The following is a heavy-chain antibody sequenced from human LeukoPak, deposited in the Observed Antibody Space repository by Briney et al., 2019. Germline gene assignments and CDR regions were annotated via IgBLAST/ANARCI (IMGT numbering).Heavy chain of an antibody. V-gene: IGHV1-2*02. CDR2: INPNSGGT. Sequence: ASVKVSCKASGYTFTGNYMHWVRQAPGQGLEWMGWINPNSGGTNYAQKFQGRVTMTRDTSIGTAYMELNRLRSDDTAVYYCARDQYYDSKGWFDPWGQGTLVTVSS. J-gene: IGHJ5*02. CDR1: GYTFTGNY. CDR3: ARDQYYDSKGWFDP. D-gene: IGHD3-22*01.